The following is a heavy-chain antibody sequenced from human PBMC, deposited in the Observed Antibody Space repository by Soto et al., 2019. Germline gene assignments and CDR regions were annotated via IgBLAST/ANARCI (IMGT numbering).Heavy chain of an antibody. V-gene: IGHV3-21*01. Sequence: EVQLVESGGGLVKPGGSLRLSCAASGFTFSSYGMNWVRQAPGKGLEWVSSISSSSSYIYYADSVKGRFTISRDNAKNSLYLQMNSLRAEDTAVYYCARVVSGYSSGWKDDYWGQGILVTVSS. CDR2: ISSSSSYI. J-gene: IGHJ4*02. D-gene: IGHD6-19*01. CDR3: ARVVSGYSSGWKDDY. CDR1: GFTFSSYG.